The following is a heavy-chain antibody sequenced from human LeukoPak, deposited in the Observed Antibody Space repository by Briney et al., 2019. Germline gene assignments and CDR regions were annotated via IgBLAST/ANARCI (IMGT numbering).Heavy chain of an antibody. V-gene: IGHV3-23*01. J-gene: IGHJ4*02. Sequence: PGGSLRLSCAASGFTFSSYAMSWVRQAPGKGLEWVSATSGSGGSTYYADSVKGRFTISRDNSKSTLYLQMNSLRAEDTAVYYCAKDILTGYYPPPPFDYWGQGTLVTVSS. D-gene: IGHD3-9*01. CDR2: TSGSGGST. CDR3: AKDILTGYYPPPPFDY. CDR1: GFTFSSYA.